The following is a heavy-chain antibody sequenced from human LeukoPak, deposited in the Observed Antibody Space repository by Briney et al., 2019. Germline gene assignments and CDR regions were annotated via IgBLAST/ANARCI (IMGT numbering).Heavy chain of an antibody. CDR3: ARKEGESYYFDY. Sequence: SQTLSLTCTVSGGSISSGSYYWSWIRQPAGKGLEWIGRIYTSGSTNYNPPLKSRVTISVDTSKNQFSLKLSSVTAADTAVYYCARKEGESYYFDYWGQGTLVTVSS. CDR1: GGSISSGSYY. CDR2: IYTSGST. V-gene: IGHV4-61*02. D-gene: IGHD1-26*01. J-gene: IGHJ4*02.